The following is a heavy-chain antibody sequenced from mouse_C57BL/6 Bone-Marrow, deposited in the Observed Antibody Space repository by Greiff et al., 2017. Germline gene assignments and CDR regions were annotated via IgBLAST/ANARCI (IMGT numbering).Heavy chain of an antibody. CDR3: RGMDCLYAMDY. V-gene: IGHV6-6*01. CDR1: GFTFSDAW. Sequence: EVQGVESGGGLVQPGGSMKLSCAASGFTFSDAWMDWVRQSPEKGLEWVAEIRNKANNHATYYAESVKGRFTISRDDSKSSVYLQMNSLRAEDTGIYYCRGMDCLYAMDYWGQGTSVTVSS. D-gene: IGHD2-10*02. CDR2: IRNKANNHAT. J-gene: IGHJ4*01.